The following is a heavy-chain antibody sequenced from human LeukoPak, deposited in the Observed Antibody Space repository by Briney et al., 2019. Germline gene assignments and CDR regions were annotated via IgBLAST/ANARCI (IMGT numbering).Heavy chain of an antibody. D-gene: IGHD2-2*01. J-gene: IGHJ3*02. V-gene: IGHV4-39*07. CDR1: GGSISSSSYY. CDR2: MYSSGST. Sequence: SETLSLTCTVSGGSISSSSYYWGWIRQPPGKGLEWIRSMYSSGSTYYNPSLKSRVTISVDTSKNQFSLKLSSVTAADTAVYYCARGPPDCSSTSCYAFDAFDIWGQGTMVTVSS. CDR3: ARGPPDCSSTSCYAFDAFDI.